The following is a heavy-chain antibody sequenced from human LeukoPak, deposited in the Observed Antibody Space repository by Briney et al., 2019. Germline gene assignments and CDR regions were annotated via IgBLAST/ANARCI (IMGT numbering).Heavy chain of an antibody. J-gene: IGHJ5*01. CDR3: ARRSTESVVVTADNWFDS. D-gene: IGHD2-21*02. V-gene: IGHV4-39*01. CDR1: GGSISSSDYY. Sequence: PSETLSLTCTVSGGSISSSDYYWGWIRQPPGKGLEWIGSIYFSGGTYYNPSLKSRVTISVDTSRTQFSLGLSSVTAADTAVYYCARRSTESVVVTADNWFDSWGQGTLVTVSS. CDR2: IYFSGGT.